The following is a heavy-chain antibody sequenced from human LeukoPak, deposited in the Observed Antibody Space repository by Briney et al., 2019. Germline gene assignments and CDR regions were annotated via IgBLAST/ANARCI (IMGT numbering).Heavy chain of an antibody. CDR2: IYYSGST. V-gene: IGHV4-28*01. Sequence: SETLSLTCAVSGYSISSSNWWGWIRQPPGKGLEGIGYIYYSGSTYYNPSLKSRVTMSVDTSKNQFSLKLSSVTAVDTAVYYCARSVDGGNSPFDYWGQGTLVTVSS. D-gene: IGHD4-23*01. CDR1: GYSISSSNW. J-gene: IGHJ4*02. CDR3: ARSVDGGNSPFDY.